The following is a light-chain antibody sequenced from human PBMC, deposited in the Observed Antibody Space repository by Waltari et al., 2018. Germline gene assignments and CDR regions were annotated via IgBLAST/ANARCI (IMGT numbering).Light chain of an antibody. Sequence: EIVLTQSPGTLSLSPGERATLSCRASQSVSMYLAWYQQKPGQAPRLLIHHASSRATGIPDRFSGSGSGTDFSLTISRLEPEDFAMYYCQKYESVPATFGQGTKVEIK. CDR2: HAS. V-gene: IGKV3-20*01. CDR1: QSVSMY. J-gene: IGKJ1*01. CDR3: QKYESVPAT.